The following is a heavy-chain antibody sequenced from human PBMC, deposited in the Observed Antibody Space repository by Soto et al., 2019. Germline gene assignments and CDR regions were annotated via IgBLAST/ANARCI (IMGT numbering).Heavy chain of an antibody. J-gene: IGHJ4*02. Sequence: QVQLVQSGAEVKKPGSSVKVSCKASGATFSSYPISWVRQAPGQGLEWMGRIIPILGIANYALKFQGRVTITADKSTSTAYMDLSSLRCGDTAVYFCAISWGSYRVFDYWGQGTLVPVSS. CDR2: IIPILGIA. D-gene: IGHD3-16*02. V-gene: IGHV1-69*02. CDR1: GATFSSYP. CDR3: AISWGSYRVFDY.